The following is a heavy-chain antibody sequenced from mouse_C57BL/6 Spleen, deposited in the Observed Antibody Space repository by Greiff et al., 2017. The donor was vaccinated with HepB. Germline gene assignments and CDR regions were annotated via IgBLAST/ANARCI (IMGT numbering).Heavy chain of an antibody. CDR3: ARVTTADYAMDY. V-gene: IGHV1-52*01. J-gene: IGHJ4*01. CDR2: IDPSDSET. Sequence: QVQLQQPGAELVRPGSSVKLSCKASGYTFTSYWMHWVKQRPIQGLEWIGNIDPSDSETHYNQKFKDKATLTVDKSSSTASMQLSSLTSEDSAVYYCARVTTADYAMDYWGQGTSVTVSS. D-gene: IGHD1-2*01. CDR1: GYTFTSYW.